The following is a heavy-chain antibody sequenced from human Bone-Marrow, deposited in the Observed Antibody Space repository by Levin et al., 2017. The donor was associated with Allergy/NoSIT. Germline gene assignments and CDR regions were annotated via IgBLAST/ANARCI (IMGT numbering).Heavy chain of an antibody. J-gene: IGHJ3*02. CDR2: ISWNSGNI. CDR1: GFTFDDYA. Sequence: GGSLRLSCAASGFTFDDYAMHWVRQAPGKGLEWVSGISWNSGNIGYADSVKGRFTISRDNAKNSLYLQMNSLRAEDTALYYCAKDMTSDFAALGSGYVAFDIWGQGTMVTVSS. D-gene: IGHD3-22*01. V-gene: IGHV3-9*01. CDR3: AKDMTSDFAALGSGYVAFDI.